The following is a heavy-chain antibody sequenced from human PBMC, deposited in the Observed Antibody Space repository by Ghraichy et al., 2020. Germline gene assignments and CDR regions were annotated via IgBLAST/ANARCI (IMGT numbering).Heavy chain of an antibody. D-gene: IGHD4-11*01. V-gene: IGHV4-39*01. CDR1: GGSISSSSYY. J-gene: IGHJ4*02. CDR2: IYYSGST. Sequence: SETLSLTCTVSGGSISSSSYYWGWIRQPPGKGLEWIGSIYYSGSTYYNPSLKSRVTISVDTSKNQFSLKLSSVTAADTAVYYCASEESEAVRGGRPFDYWGQGTLVTVSS. CDR3: ASEESEAVRGGRPFDY.